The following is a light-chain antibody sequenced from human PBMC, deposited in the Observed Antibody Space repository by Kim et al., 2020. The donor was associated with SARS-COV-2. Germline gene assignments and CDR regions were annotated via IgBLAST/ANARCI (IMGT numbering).Light chain of an antibody. CDR2: DVS. Sequence: QSALTQPRSVSGSPGQSVTISCTGTSSDVGGYNYVSWYQQHPVKAPKLMIYDVSKRPSGVPDRFSGSKSGNTASLTISGLQAEDEADYYCCSYAGSYTVVFGGGTQLTVL. CDR1: SSDVGGYNY. CDR3: CSYAGSYTVV. J-gene: IGLJ2*01. V-gene: IGLV2-11*01.